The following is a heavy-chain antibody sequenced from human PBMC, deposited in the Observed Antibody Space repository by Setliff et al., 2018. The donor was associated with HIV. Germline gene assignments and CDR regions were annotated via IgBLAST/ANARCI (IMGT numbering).Heavy chain of an antibody. J-gene: IGHJ2*01. CDR3: ARSTDFGVVIMGDGPYWYFDL. CDR1: GGSISSHY. D-gene: IGHD3-3*01. Sequence: ASETLSLTCTVSGGSISSHYWSWIRQPPGKGLEWIGYIYYSGSTNYNPSLKSRVTISVDTSKNQFSLKLSSVTAADTAVYYCARSTDFGVVIMGDGPYWYFDLWGRGTLVTVSS. V-gene: IGHV4-59*11. CDR2: IYYSGST.